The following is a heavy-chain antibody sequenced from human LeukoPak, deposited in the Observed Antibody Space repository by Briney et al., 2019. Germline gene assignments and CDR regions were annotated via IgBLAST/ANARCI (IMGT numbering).Heavy chain of an antibody. J-gene: IGHJ4*02. CDR1: GGTFSSYS. D-gene: IGHD3-3*01. CDR3: AREGYDFWSGYCDY. V-gene: IGHV1-69*05. CDR2: IIPIFGTA. Sequence: SVKVSCKASGGTFSSYSISWVRQAPGQGLEWMGRIIPIFGTANYAQKFQGRVTITTDESTSTAYMELSSLRSEDTAVYYCAREGYDFWSGYCDYWGQGTLVTVSS.